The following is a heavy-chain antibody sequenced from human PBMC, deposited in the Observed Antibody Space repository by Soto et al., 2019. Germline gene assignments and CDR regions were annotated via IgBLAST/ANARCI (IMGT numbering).Heavy chain of an antibody. Sequence: QMQLQQWGAGLLKPSETLSLTCAVYGGSFSGYYWSWIRQPPGKGLEWIGEINHSGSTNYNPSLKSRVTISVDTSKNQFSLKLSSVTAADTAVYYCATVRGDPLYWYFDLWGRGTLVTVSS. CDR3: ATVRGDPLYWYFDL. CDR1: GGSFSGYY. J-gene: IGHJ2*01. CDR2: INHSGST. V-gene: IGHV4-34*01. D-gene: IGHD2-21*02.